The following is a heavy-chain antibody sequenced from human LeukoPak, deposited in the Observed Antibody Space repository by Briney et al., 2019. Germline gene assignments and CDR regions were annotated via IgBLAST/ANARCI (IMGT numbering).Heavy chain of an antibody. CDR2: IIPIFGTA. D-gene: IGHD6-13*01. Sequence: ASVKVSCKSSGGTFSSYAIIWVRQAPGQGLEWMGGIIPIFGTANYAQEFQGRVTITADESTSTAYMELSSLRSEDTAVYYCARDSSGIAAAGTQLVDKNDAFDIWGQGTMVTVSS. V-gene: IGHV1-69*01. J-gene: IGHJ3*02. CDR1: GGTFSSYA. CDR3: ARDSSGIAAAGTQLVDKNDAFDI.